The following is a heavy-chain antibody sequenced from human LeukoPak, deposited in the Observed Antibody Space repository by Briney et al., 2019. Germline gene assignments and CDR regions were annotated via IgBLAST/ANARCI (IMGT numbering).Heavy chain of an antibody. V-gene: IGHV4-59*01. CDR2: IYYSGST. J-gene: IGHJ3*02. CDR1: GGSISSYY. D-gene: IGHD4-11*01. CDR3: ARVPPTTVTTQDAFDI. Sequence: SETLSPTCTVSGGSISSYYWSWIRQPPGKGLEWIGYIYYSGSTNYNPSLKSRVTISVDTSKNQFSLKLSSVTAADTAVYYCARVPPTTVTTQDAFDIWGQGTMVTVSS.